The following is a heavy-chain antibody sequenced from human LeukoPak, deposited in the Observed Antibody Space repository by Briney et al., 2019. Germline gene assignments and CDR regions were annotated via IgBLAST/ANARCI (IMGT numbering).Heavy chain of an antibody. CDR2: ISGSGGST. D-gene: IGHD3-22*01. V-gene: IGHV3-23*01. CDR3: AKDRITMIVGPPGHSPPHAFDI. CDR1: GFTFSSYA. J-gene: IGHJ3*02. Sequence: PGGSLRLSCAASGFTFSSYAMSWVRQAPGKGLEWVSAISGSGGSTYYADSVKGRFTISRDNSKNTLYLQMNSLRAEDTAVYYCAKDRITMIVGPPGHSPPHAFDIWGQGTMVTVSS.